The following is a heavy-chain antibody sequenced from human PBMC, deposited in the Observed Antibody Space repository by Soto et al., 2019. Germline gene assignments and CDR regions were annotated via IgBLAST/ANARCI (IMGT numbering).Heavy chain of an antibody. Sequence: QVQLVQSGAEVKKPGSSVKVSCKASGGTFSSYSINWVRQAPGQGLEWMGGIIPFFGTTSYAQKFQGRVKITADASTSTVYMELSSLTSEDTALYYCSTSVYCTFTTCYYYYGLDVWGQGTTVTVSS. CDR3: STSVYCTFTTCYYYYGLDV. CDR1: GGTFSSYS. CDR2: IIPFFGTT. J-gene: IGHJ6*02. V-gene: IGHV1-69*01. D-gene: IGHD2-8*01.